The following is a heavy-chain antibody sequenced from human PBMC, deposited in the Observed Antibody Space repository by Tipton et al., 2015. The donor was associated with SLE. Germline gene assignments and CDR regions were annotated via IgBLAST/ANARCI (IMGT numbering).Heavy chain of an antibody. CDR1: GGSISSSSYY. CDR2: IYHSGST. D-gene: IGHD3-3*01. CDR3: ARASSCAVLRFLEWVSRAFDI. V-gene: IGHV4-31*03. J-gene: IGHJ3*02. Sequence: LRLSCTVSGGSISSSSYYWGWIRQHPGKGLEWIGNIYHSGSTYDNPSLKSRVTISVDTSKNQLSLKLRSVTAADTAVYYCARASSCAVLRFLEWVSRAFDIWGQGTMVTVSS.